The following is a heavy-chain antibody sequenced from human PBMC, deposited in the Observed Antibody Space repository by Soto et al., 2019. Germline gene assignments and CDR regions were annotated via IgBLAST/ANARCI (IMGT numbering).Heavy chain of an antibody. Sequence: QVQLVQSGAEVKKPGASVKVSCKASGGTFSSYAISWVRQAPGQGLEWMGGIIAIFGTANYAQKFQGRLTLTADEETSQADRELSSVRADDKAVYCCARVIGRAAACVGWFDPWGLGTL. V-gene: IGHV1-69*01. CDR2: IIAIFGTA. CDR1: GGTFSSYA. CDR3: ARVIGRAAACVGWFDP. J-gene: IGHJ5*02. D-gene: IGHD6-13*01.